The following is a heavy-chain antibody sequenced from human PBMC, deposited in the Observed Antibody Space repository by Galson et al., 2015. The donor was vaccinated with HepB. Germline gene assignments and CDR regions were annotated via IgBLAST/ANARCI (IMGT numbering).Heavy chain of an antibody. J-gene: IGHJ5*02. V-gene: IGHV1-18*01. CDR3: ARRAPISMFGQTQGFSP. CDR1: GYIFTSYG. Sequence: SVKVSCKASGYIFTSYGTSGVRQAPGQGPEWMGWISGYNGNTNYAQNFQGRVTLTTDTSTSTAYMDRSSLRSVSAADTAVYNCARRAPISMFGQTQGFSPWGQGTLVIVSS. CDR2: ISGYNGNT. D-gene: IGHD3-3*01.